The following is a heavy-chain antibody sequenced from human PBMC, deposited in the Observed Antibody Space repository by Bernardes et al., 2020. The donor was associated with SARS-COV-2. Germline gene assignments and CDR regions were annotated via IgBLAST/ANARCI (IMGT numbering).Heavy chain of an antibody. CDR1: GGSISSYY. J-gene: IGHJ5*02. D-gene: IGHD2-15*01. V-gene: IGHV4-4*07. Sequence: SETLSLTCTVSGGSISSYYWSWIRQPAGKGLEWIGRIYTSGSTNYNPSLKSRVTMSVDTSKNQFSLKLSSVTAADTAVYYCARDSLGYCSGGSCYSGFDPWGQGTLVTVSS. CDR2: IYTSGST. CDR3: ARDSLGYCSGGSCYSGFDP.